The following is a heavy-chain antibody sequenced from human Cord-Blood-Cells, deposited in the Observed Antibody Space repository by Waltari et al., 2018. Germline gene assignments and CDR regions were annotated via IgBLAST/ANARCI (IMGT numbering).Heavy chain of an antibody. D-gene: IGHD7-27*01. V-gene: IGHV1-69*12. J-gene: IGHJ4*02. CDR2: IIPIFGTA. CDR3: ARDITGEYYFDY. CDR1: GGTFSSYA. Sequence: QVQLVQSGAEVKKPGSSVKVSCKAYGGTFSSYAISWVRQAPGQGLEWRGGIIPIFGTANYAQKFQGRVTITADESTSTAYMELSSLRSEDTAVYYCARDITGEYYFDYWGQGTLVTVSS.